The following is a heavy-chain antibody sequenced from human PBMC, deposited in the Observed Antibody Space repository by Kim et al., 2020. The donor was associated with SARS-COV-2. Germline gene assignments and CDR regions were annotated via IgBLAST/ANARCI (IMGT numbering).Heavy chain of an antibody. CDR1: GGSISSGGYY. CDR3: ARTSYYYDSSGYNHDAFVI. D-gene: IGHD3-22*01. CDR2: IYYSGST. V-gene: IGHV4-31*03. J-gene: IGHJ3*02. Sequence: SETLSLTCTVSGGSISSGGYYWSWIRQHPGKGLEWIGYIYYSGSTYYNPSLKSRVTISVDTSKNQFSLKLSSVTAADTAVYYCARTSYYYDSSGYNHDAFVIWGQGTMTTVSS.